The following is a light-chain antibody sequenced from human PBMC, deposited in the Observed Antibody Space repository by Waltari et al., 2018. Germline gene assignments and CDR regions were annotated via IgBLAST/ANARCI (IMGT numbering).Light chain of an antibody. J-gene: IGKJ1*01. Sequence: DIQMTQSPSSLSASVGDRVTITCRASQSISSYLNWYQQKPGKAPKLLIYAASSLQSGVPSRVSGSGSGTDFTLTISSLQPEDFATYYCQQTYSTWTFGQGTAVEIK. V-gene: IGKV1-39*01. CDR2: AAS. CDR3: QQTYSTWT. CDR1: QSISSY.